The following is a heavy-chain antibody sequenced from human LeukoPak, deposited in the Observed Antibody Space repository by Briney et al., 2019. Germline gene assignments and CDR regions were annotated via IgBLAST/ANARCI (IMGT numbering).Heavy chain of an antibody. CDR3: AKDFPILSTTQNYYYYMDV. J-gene: IGHJ6*03. V-gene: IGHV3-23*01. Sequence: PGGPLRLSCAASGFTFSSYAMGWVRQAPGKGLEWVSAISGSGGSTYYADSVKGRFTISRDNSKNTLYLQMNSLRAEDTAVYYCAKDFPILSTTQNYYYYMDVWGKGTTVTVSS. CDR1: GFTFSSYA. D-gene: IGHD1-14*01. CDR2: ISGSGGST.